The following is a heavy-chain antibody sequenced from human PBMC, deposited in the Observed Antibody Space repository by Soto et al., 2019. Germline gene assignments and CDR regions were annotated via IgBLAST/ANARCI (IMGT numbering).Heavy chain of an antibody. CDR3: ARDRDAYCWGNYYNRIDV. Sequence: QVQLVQSGAEVKKPGSSVKVSCKASGGIFSTYAISWLRQAPGQGLEWMGGIIPLFGTPNYAQRFQGRVTITADESTSKDYMELSRLRSEATAVYYCARDRDAYCWGNYYNRIDVWGQGTLVTVSS. J-gene: IGHJ4*02. V-gene: IGHV1-69*19. CDR2: IIPLFGTP. CDR1: GGIFSTYA. D-gene: IGHD3-10*01.